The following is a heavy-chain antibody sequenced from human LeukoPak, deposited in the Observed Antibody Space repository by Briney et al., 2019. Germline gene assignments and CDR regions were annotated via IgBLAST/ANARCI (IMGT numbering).Heavy chain of an antibody. V-gene: IGHV1-69*04. CDR1: GGTFSSYA. CDR3: ARHAIVGATFDY. CDR2: IIPILGIA. J-gene: IGHJ4*02. D-gene: IGHD1-26*01. Sequence: SVKVSCKASGGTFSSYAISWVRQAPGQGLEGMGRIIPILGIANYAQKFQGRVTITADKSTSTAYMELSSLRSEDTAVYYCARHAIVGATFDYWGQGTLVTVSS.